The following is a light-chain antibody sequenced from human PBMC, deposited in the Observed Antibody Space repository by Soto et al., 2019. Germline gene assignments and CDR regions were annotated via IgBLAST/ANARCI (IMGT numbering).Light chain of an antibody. CDR2: GAS. CDR3: HLYGSSPMYT. J-gene: IGKJ2*01. Sequence: EIVLTQSPGTLSLSPGERATLSCRASQSVSNSALAWYLQKPGQAPRLLIYGASSRATGILDRFSGSGSGTDFTLTISRLEPEDFAVYYCHLYGSSPMYTFGKGTRLEIK. V-gene: IGKV3-20*01. CDR1: QSVSNSA.